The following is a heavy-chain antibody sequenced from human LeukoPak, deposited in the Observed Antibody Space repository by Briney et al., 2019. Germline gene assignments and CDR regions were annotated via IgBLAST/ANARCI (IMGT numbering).Heavy chain of an antibody. CDR2: ISNSGDRT. Sequence: GGSLRLSCAASGFSFSNSIINWVRQAPGKGLEWVAGISNSGDRTDSADSVKGRFTISRDNSRDTLYLQMNSLRAEDTAVYYCARDREKQWLVLWFDPWGQGTLVTVSS. D-gene: IGHD6-19*01. J-gene: IGHJ5*02. CDR1: GFSFSNSI. V-gene: IGHV3-23*01. CDR3: ARDREKQWLVLWFDP.